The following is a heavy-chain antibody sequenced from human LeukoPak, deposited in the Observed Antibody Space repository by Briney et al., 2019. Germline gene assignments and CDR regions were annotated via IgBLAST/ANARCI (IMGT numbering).Heavy chain of an antibody. CDR2: INHSGST. D-gene: IGHD4-11*01. J-gene: IGHJ3*02. V-gene: IGHV4-34*01. Sequence: SETLSLTCAVYGGSFSGYYWSWIRQPPGKGLEWIGEINHSGSTNYNPSLKSRVTISVDTSKNQFSLKLSSVTAADTAVYYCAREVTTGDAFDIWGQGTMVTVSS. CDR3: AREVTTGDAFDI. CDR1: GGSFSGYY.